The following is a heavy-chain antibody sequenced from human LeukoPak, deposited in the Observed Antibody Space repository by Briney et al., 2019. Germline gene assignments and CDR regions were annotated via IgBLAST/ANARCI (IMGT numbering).Heavy chain of an antibody. Sequence: PSETLSLTCTVSGGSISSYYWSWIRQPPGKGLEWIGYIYYSGSTNYNPSLKSRVTISVDTSKNQISLKLSSVTAADTAVYYCARAPKLRFLEWLLLGYWGQGTLVTVSS. V-gene: IGHV4-59*01. D-gene: IGHD3-3*01. CDR1: GGSISSYY. J-gene: IGHJ4*02. CDR3: ARAPKLRFLEWLLLGY. CDR2: IYYSGST.